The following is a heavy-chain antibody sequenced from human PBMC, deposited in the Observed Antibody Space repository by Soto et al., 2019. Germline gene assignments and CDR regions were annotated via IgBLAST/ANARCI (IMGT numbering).Heavy chain of an antibody. CDR3: ARGLLKAIFGVVGV. J-gene: IGHJ6*04. V-gene: IGHV4-39*01. CDR1: GGSISSSSYY. Sequence: SETLSLTCTVSGGSISSSSYYWGWIRQPPGKGLEWIGSIYYSGSTYYNPSLKSRFTISVDTSKNQFSLRLSSVTAADTAVYYCARGLLKAIFGVVGVWGKGTTVTVSS. CDR2: IYYSGST. D-gene: IGHD3-3*01.